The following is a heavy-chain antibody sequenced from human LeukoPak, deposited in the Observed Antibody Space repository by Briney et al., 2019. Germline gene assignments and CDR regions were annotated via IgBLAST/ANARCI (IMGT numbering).Heavy chain of an antibody. Sequence: SETLSLTCTVSGGSISSGSYYWSWIRQPAGKGLEWIGRIYTSGSTNYNPSLKSRVTISVDTSKNQFSLKLSSVTAADTAVYYCARERVSSSWNNLDYWGQGTLVTVSS. V-gene: IGHV4-61*02. CDR3: ARERVSSSWNNLDY. CDR1: GGSISSGSYY. D-gene: IGHD6-13*01. CDR2: IYTSGST. J-gene: IGHJ4*02.